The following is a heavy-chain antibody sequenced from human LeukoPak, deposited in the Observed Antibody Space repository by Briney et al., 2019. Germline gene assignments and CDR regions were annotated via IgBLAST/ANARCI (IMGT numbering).Heavy chain of an antibody. CDR3: AREGIQLWLDLSY. J-gene: IGHJ4*02. CDR2: ISAYNGNT. V-gene: IGHV1-18*01. CDR1: GYTFTSYG. D-gene: IGHD5-18*01. Sequence: ASVKVSCKASGYTFTSYGISWVRQAPGQGLEWMGWISAYNGNTHYAQKLQGVVTMTTDTSTSTANMELRSLRSDDTAVYYCAREGIQLWLDLSYWGQGTLVTVSS.